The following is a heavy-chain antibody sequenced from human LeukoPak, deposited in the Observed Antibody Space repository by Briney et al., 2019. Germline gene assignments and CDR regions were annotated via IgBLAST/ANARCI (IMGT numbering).Heavy chain of an antibody. CDR1: GFTFSSYG. CDR3: AKDLGLEIGAYYYMDV. CDR2: IWYDGSNK. D-gene: IGHD3-3*01. J-gene: IGHJ6*03. V-gene: IGHV3-33*06. Sequence: GGSLRLSCAASGFTFSSYGMHWVRQAPGRGLEWVAGIWYDGSNKYYADSVKGRFTISRDNSKNTLYLQMNSLRAEDTAVYYCAKDLGLEIGAYYYMDVWGKGTTVTVSS.